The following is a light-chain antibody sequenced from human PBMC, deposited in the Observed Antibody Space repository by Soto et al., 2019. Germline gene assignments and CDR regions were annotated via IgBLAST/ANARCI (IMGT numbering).Light chain of an antibody. CDR2: DAS. J-gene: IGKJ1*01. CDR3: QQYNDESWT. V-gene: IGKV1-5*01. Sequence: DIQMTQSPSTLSASVGDRVTITCRASQNIGNWLAWYQQKPGKTPDLLIYDASSLESGVPLRFSGSGSGTECTLTISSLQTDDSATYYCQQYNDESWTFGQGTKVEIK. CDR1: QNIGNW.